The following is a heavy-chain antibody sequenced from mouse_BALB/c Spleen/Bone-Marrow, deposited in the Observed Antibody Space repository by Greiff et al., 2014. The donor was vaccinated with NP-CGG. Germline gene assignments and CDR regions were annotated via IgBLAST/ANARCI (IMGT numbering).Heavy chain of an antibody. CDR1: GFNIKDTY. CDR2: IDPANGDT. D-gene: IGHD1-1*01. V-gene: IGHV14-3*02. J-gene: IGHJ1*01. CDR3: TKPAFYYCSSYWYFDV. Sequence: VQLQQSGAELAKPGASVKLSCTASGFNIKDTYMHWVKQRPEQGLEWIGRIDPANGDTKYDPKFQGKATITADTSSNTAYLQPSSLSSEDTAVYYCTKPAFYYCSSYWYFDVWGAGATVTVSS.